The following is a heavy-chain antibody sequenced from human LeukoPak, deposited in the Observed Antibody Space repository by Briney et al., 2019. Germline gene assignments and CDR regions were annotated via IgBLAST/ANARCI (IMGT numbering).Heavy chain of an antibody. CDR3: ARAEASDAVCMDV. J-gene: IGHJ6*02. Sequence: PGGSLRLSCAASGFTCSSYSMHWVRQAPGKGLEWVAVISYDGSNKYYADSVKGRFTISRDNSKNTLYLQMNSLRAEDTAVYYCARAEASDAVCMDVWGQWTTVTVSS. D-gene: IGHD6-19*01. CDR1: GFTCSSYS. V-gene: IGHV3-30*03. CDR2: ISYDGSNK.